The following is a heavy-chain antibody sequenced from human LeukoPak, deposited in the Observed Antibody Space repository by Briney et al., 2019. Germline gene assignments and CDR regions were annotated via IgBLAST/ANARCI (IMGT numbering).Heavy chain of an antibody. Sequence: ASVKVSCKASGYTFTDYYMHWVRQAPGQGLEWMGWINPNSGGTNYAQKFQGRVTMTRDTSISTAYMELSRLRSDDTAVYYCARDVAGGSYPIDYWGQGTLVTVSS. CDR3: ARDVAGGSYPIDY. J-gene: IGHJ4*02. CDR1: GYTFTDYY. CDR2: INPNSGGT. D-gene: IGHD1-26*01. V-gene: IGHV1-2*02.